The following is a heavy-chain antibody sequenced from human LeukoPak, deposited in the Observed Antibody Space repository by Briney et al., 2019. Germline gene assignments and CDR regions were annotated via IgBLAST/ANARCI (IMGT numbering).Heavy chain of an antibody. CDR3: AKDRLVVVPAAIFWFDP. Sequence: PGGSLRLSCAASGFTFSSYAMSWVRQAPGKGLEWVSAISGSGGSTYYADSVKGRFTISRDNSKNTLYLQMNSLRAEDTAVYYCAKDRLVVVPAAIFWFDPWGQGTLVTVSS. V-gene: IGHV3-23*01. CDR1: GFTFSSYA. D-gene: IGHD2-2*01. CDR2: ISGSGGST. J-gene: IGHJ5*02.